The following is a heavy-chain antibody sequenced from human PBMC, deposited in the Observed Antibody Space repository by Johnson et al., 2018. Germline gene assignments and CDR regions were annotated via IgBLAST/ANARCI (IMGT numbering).Heavy chain of an antibody. V-gene: IGHV4-39*07. CDR1: GGSISTSSYY. D-gene: IGHD2-15*01. Sequence: QVQLQESGPGLVKPSETLSLTCTVSGGSISTSSYYWGWIRQPPGKGLEWIGSMYYSGSTYDNPSLKSRVTLSVDTSKNQFSLQLCSVTAADTAVYYCARARGRGGRGYSDCNYYMDVWGKGPTVTVSS. CDR3: ARARGRGGRGYSDCNYYMDV. CDR2: MYYSGST. J-gene: IGHJ6*03.